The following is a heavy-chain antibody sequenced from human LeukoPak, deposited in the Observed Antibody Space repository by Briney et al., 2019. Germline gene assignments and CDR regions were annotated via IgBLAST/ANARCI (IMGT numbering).Heavy chain of an antibody. CDR2: INPNSGGT. V-gene: IGHV1-2*02. CDR1: GYTFTGYY. J-gene: IGHJ4*02. Sequence: AASVTVSCKASGYTFTGYYMHWVRQAPGQGLEWMGWINPNSGGTNYAQKFQGRVTMTRDTSISTAYMELSRMRSDDTAVFYCARDLTANIDSSYWGQGTVVTVSS. D-gene: IGHD4-11*01. CDR3: ARDLTANIDSSY.